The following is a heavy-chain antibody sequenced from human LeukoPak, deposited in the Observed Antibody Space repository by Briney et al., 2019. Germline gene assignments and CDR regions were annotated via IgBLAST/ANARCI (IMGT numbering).Heavy chain of an antibody. D-gene: IGHD5/OR15-5a*01. CDR3: ARSVRNYYYYIDV. CDR1: GFTFNDYA. CDR2: ISWDGIST. J-gene: IGHJ6*03. V-gene: IGHV3-43*01. Sequence: GGSLRLSCQVSGFTFNDYAMHWVRQTPGQGLEWVSLISWDGISTYYADSLKGRFTISRDNTEKSLFLHINSLRPEDTALYYCARSVRNYYYYIDVWGKGTMVTVS.